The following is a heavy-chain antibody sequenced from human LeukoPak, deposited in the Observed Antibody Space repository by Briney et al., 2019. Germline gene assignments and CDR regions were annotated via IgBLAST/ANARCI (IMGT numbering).Heavy chain of an antibody. V-gene: IGHV3-7*01. CDR1: GFTFSSYW. J-gene: IGHJ4*02. CDR2: IKQDGSEK. D-gene: IGHD6-13*01. Sequence: PGGSLRLSCAASGFTFSSYWMSWVRQAPGKGLEWVANIKQDGSEKYYVDSVKGRFTISRDNAKNSLYLQMNSLRAEDTAVYYCARENVIAAAGTGDYWGQGTLVTVSS. CDR3: ARENVIAAAGTGDY.